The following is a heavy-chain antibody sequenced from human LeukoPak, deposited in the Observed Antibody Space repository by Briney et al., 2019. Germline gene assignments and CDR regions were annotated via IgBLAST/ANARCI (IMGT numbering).Heavy chain of an antibody. J-gene: IGHJ2*01. CDR1: GGSISSYY. D-gene: IGHD5-24*01. V-gene: IGHV4-4*07. Sequence: SETLSLTCTVSGGSISSYYWNWIRQPAGKGLEWIGRIYTSGSTNYNPSLKSRVTMSVDTSKNQFSLKLSSVTAADTAVYYCARVGPRQVAMGYFDLWGRGTLVTVSS. CDR3: ARVGPRQVAMGYFDL. CDR2: IYTSGST.